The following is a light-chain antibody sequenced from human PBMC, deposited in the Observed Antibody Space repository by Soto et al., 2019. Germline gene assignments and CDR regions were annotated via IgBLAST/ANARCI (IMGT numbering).Light chain of an antibody. Sequence: EIVLTQSPGTLSLSPGERATLSCRASQSVSSYLAWYQQKPGQAPRLLIYDASTRATGISARFSGSGSGTDFPLTISSQGPEDFPIFYVQKRSNWPVTSGQGPRWKSN. J-gene: IGKJ1*01. CDR1: QSVSSY. V-gene: IGKV3-11*01. CDR2: DAS. CDR3: QKRSNWPVT.